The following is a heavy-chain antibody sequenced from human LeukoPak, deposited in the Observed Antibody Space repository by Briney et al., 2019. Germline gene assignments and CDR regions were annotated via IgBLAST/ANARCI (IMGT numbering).Heavy chain of an antibody. D-gene: IGHD6-19*01. J-gene: IGHJ4*02. CDR1: GGSISSYY. Sequence: SETLSLTCTVSGGSISSYYWSWTRQPPGKGLEWIGYIYYSGSTNYNPSLKSRVTISVDTSKNQFSLKLSSVTAADTAVYYCAGTREGSGWPFDYWGQGTLVTVSS. CDR3: AGTREGSGWPFDY. CDR2: IYYSGST. V-gene: IGHV4-59*01.